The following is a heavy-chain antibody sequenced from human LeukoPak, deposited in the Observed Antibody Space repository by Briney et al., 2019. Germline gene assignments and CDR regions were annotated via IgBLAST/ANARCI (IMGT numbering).Heavy chain of an antibody. CDR1: GGSISSYY. CDR2: IYYSGST. Sequence: PSETLSLTCTVSGGSISSYYWSCIRQPPGKGLEWIGYIYYSGSTNYNPSLKSRVAISVDTSKNQFSLKLSSVTAADTAVYYCARTYYDFWSGYSSFDYWGQGTLVTVSS. CDR3: ARTYYDFWSGYSSFDY. D-gene: IGHD3-3*01. J-gene: IGHJ4*02. V-gene: IGHV4-59*01.